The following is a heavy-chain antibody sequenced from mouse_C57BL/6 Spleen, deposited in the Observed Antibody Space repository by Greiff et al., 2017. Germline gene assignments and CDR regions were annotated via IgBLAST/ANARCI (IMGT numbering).Heavy chain of an antibody. J-gene: IGHJ4*01. Sequence: VQLQQSGPELVKPGASVKISCKASGYTFTDYYMNWVKQSHGKSLEWIGDINPNNGGTSYNQKFKGKATLTVDKSSSTAYMELRSLTSEDSAVYYGARRCTAQAPYYAMEYWGQGASVTGAS. D-gene: IGHD3-2*02. CDR1: GYTFTDYY. CDR2: INPNNGGT. V-gene: IGHV1-26*01. CDR3: ARRCTAQAPYYAMEY.